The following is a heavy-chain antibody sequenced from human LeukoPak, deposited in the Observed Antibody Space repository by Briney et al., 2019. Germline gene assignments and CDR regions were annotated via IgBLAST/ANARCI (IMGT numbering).Heavy chain of an antibody. J-gene: IGHJ5*02. CDR2: ISGSGGST. CDR3: AEGKRLWFGELFLSWFDP. V-gene: IGHV3-23*01. CDR1: GFTFSSYA. D-gene: IGHD3-10*01. Sequence: GGSLRLSCAASGFTFSSYAMSWVRQAPGKGLEWVSAISGSGGSTYYADSVKGRFTISRDNSKNTLYLQMNSLRAEDTAVYYCAEGKRLWFGELFLSWFDPWGQGTLVTVSS.